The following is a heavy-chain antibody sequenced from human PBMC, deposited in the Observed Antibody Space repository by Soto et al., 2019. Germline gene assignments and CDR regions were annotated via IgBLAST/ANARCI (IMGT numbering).Heavy chain of an antibody. CDR2: IWYDGSNK. CDR1: GFTFSSYG. Sequence: QVQLVESGGGVVQPGRSLRLSCAASGFTFSSYGMHWVRQAPGKGLEWVADIWYDGSNKYYADSVKGRFTISRDNSKNTLYLQMNSLRAEDTAVYYCARDGGLGMFGEPYYYYYGMDVWGQGTTVTVSS. J-gene: IGHJ6*02. V-gene: IGHV3-33*01. CDR3: ARDGGLGMFGEPYYYYYGMDV. D-gene: IGHD3-10*02.